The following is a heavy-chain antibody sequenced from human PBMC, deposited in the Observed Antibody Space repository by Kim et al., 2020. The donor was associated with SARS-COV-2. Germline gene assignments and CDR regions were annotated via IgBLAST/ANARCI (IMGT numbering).Heavy chain of an antibody. V-gene: IGHV3-15*01. CDR2: IKSKTNDGAI. J-gene: IGHJ4*02. CDR1: GFSFTKAW. D-gene: IGHD2-21*01. CDR3: TEDQYCDGINCYI. Sequence: GGSLRLSCAASGFSFTKAWMSWVRQAPGKGLEWVGRIKSKTNDGAIDYAAPVKGRFTISRDDSKNTLYLQMNSLRSEDTAVYYCTEDQYCDGINCYIRGQGTLVTVSS.